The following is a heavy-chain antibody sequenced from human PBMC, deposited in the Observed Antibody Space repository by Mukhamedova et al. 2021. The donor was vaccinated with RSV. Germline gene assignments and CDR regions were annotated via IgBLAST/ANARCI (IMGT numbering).Heavy chain of an antibody. CDR2: INPQTGGS. CDR3: ARAVLATQNLDF. J-gene: IGHJ4*02. D-gene: IGHD3-3*01. V-gene: IGHV1-2*02. Sequence: IHWVRQAPGQGLEWMAWINPQTGGSNFAQKFQGRLTMTRATSLTTAYMELSGLISDDTAVYYCARAVLATQNLDFWGQGTLVTVS.